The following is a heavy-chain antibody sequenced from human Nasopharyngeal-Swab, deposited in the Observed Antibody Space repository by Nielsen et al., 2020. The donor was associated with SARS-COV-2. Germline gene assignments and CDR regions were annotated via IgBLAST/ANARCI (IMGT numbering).Heavy chain of an antibody. J-gene: IGHJ4*02. D-gene: IGHD2-21*01. Sequence: GESLNLSCAASGFTFSDYYMRWIRQAPAKGLESVSYISSSSSYTNYPDSVKGRFTISRDNAKNSLYLQMNSLRAEDTAVYYCAREGHIVVPKAFDYWGQGTLVTVSS. CDR2: ISSSSSYT. CDR3: AREGHIVVPKAFDY. V-gene: IGHV3-11*05. CDR1: GFTFSDYY.